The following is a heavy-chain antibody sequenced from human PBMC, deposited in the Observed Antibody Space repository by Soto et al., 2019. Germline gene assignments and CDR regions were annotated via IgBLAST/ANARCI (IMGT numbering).Heavy chain of an antibody. CDR3: VRGNTGYVNFDS. D-gene: IGHD5-12*01. CDR1: GFSFSGFW. J-gene: IGHJ4*01. CDR2: MFTDVSTT. Sequence: PGVSLRLSCAASGFSFSGFWMHWVRQAPGKGLVWVSRMFTDVSTTYYADSVKGRFTISRDNAKSTLYLQMNSLRDEDTAVYYCVRGNTGYVNFDSWGHGTRVTVSA. V-gene: IGHV3-74*01.